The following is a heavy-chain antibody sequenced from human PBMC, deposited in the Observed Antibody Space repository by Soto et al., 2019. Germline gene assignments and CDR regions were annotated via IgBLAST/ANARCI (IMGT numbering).Heavy chain of an antibody. Sequence: GXSVKVSCKASGGTFSNYAISWVRQAPGQGLEWMGGIIPIFGTTNYAQRCQGRVTITADESTRTAYMELRSLRSEDRAVYYWXXXXXXXXKDXXDYXXQGXLXXVSS. CDR1: GGTFSNYA. CDR2: IIPIFGTT. V-gene: IGHV1-69*13. J-gene: IGHJ4*02. CDR3: XXXXXXXXKDXXDY.